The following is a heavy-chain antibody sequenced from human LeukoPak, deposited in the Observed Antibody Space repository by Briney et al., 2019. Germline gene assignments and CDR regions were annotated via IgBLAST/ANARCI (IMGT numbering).Heavy chain of an antibody. D-gene: IGHD3-22*01. CDR1: GGTFSSYA. J-gene: IGHJ4*02. CDR3: AILPTYYYDSSGYYYFDY. Sequence: GASVKVSCKASGGTFSSYAISWVRQAPGQGLEWMGGIIPIFGTANYAQKFQGRVTITADESTSTAYMELSSLRSEDTAVYYCAILPTYYYDSSGYYYFDYWGQGTLVTVSS. V-gene: IGHV1-69*01. CDR2: IIPIFGTA.